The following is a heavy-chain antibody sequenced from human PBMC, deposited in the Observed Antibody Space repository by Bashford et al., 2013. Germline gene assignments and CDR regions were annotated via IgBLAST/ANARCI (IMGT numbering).Heavy chain of an antibody. D-gene: IGHD2-2*01. J-gene: IGHJ3*02. V-gene: IGHV4-31*02. Sequence: IRQPPRKGLEWIGYIYYMGAPTTTRTLKSRVTISVDTSKNQFSLKLSSVTAADTAVYYCANYCTSASCYVDQGGLDIWGQGTMVTVSS. CDR3: ANYCTSASCYVDQGGLDI. CDR2: IYYMGAP.